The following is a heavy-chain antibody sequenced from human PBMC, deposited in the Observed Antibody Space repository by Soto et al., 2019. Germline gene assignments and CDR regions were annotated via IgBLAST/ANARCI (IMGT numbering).Heavy chain of an antibody. CDR2: IKQDGSEK. D-gene: IGHD3-3*01. V-gene: IGHV3-7*05. Sequence: GGSLRLSCAASGFTFSSYWMSWVRQAPGKGLEWVANIKQDGSEKYYVDSVKGRFTISRDNAKNSLYLQMNSLRAEDTAVYYCARDLPPGPEPPYDFWSGYYHGHYYYYGMDVWGQGTTVTVSS. CDR1: GFTFSSYW. CDR3: ARDLPPGPEPPYDFWSGYYHGHYYYYGMDV. J-gene: IGHJ6*02.